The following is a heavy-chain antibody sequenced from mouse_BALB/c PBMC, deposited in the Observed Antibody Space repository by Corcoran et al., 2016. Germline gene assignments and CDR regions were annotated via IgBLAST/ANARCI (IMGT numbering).Heavy chain of an antibody. Sequence: DVQLQESGPGLVKPSQSLSLTCSVTGYSITSGYYWNWIRQFPGNKLEWMGYISYDGSNNYNPSLKNRISITRDTSKNQFFLKLNSVTTEDTATYYCARGYGSSYPFFDYWGQGTTLTVSS. J-gene: IGHJ2*01. CDR3: ARGYGSSYPFFDY. CDR2: ISYDGSN. CDR1: GYSITSGYY. D-gene: IGHD1-1*01. V-gene: IGHV3-6*02.